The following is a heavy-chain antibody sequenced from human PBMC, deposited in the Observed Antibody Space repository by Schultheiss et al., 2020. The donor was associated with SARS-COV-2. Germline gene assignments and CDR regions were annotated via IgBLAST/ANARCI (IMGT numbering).Heavy chain of an antibody. CDR2: IYSSGST. CDR1: GGSISSGDYY. CDR3: ARQSSSGWYPQYFQH. D-gene: IGHD6-19*01. V-gene: IGHV4-61*02. Sequence: SETLSLTCTVSGGSISSGDYYWSWFRQPAGKGLEWIGRIYSSGSTNYNPSLKSRVTISVDTSKNQFSLKLRSVTAADTAVYYCARQSSSGWYPQYFQHWGQGTLVTVSS. J-gene: IGHJ1*01.